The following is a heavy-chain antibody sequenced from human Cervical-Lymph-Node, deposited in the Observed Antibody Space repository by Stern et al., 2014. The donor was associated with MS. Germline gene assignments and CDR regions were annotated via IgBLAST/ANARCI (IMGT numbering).Heavy chain of an antibody. J-gene: IGHJ5*02. CDR3: AHRHYSGWFDP. CDR2: IYWDDDK. Sequence: ESGPTLVKPTQTLTLTCTFSGFSLRTSGVAVGWIRQPPGKALEWLALIYWDDDKRYSVSLKSRLTITKDTPKNQVVLTMTNMDPVDTATYYCAHRHYSGWFDPWGQGILVTVSS. CDR1: GFSLRTSGVA. V-gene: IGHV2-5*02. D-gene: IGHD5-18*01.